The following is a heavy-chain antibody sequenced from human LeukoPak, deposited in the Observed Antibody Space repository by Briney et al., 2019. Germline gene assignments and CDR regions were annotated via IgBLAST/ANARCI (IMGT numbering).Heavy chain of an antibody. J-gene: IGHJ5*02. V-gene: IGHV4-59*01. D-gene: IGHD4-23*01. CDR3: ARVVKDYGGNSGWFDP. CDR2: IYYSGST. Sequence: PSETLSLTCTVSGGSISSYYWSWIRQPPGKGLEWIGYIYYSGSTNYNPSLKSRVTISVDTSKNQFSLKMSSVTAADTAVYYCARVVKDYGGNSGWFDPRGQGTLVTVSS. CDR1: GGSISSYY.